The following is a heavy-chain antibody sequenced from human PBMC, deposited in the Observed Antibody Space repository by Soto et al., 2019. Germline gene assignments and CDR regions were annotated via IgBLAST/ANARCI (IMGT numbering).Heavy chain of an antibody. CDR1: GGSISSGGDS. CDR3: ASSRGSPVPLDY. Sequence: SETQSLTYAVSGGSISSGGDSWSWIRQPPGKGLEWIGYIYHSGSTYYNPSLKSPVTISVDRSKNQFSLKLSSVTAADTAVYYGASSRGSPVPLDYWGQGTLVTVAS. V-gene: IGHV4-30-2*01. J-gene: IGHJ4*02. D-gene: IGHD1-26*01. CDR2: IYHSGST.